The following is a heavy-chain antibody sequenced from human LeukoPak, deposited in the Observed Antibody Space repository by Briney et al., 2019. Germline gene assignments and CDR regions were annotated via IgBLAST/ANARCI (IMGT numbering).Heavy chain of an antibody. CDR3: ARDFWGSGDY. D-gene: IGHD7-27*01. CDR1: GFTFSNYW. CDR2: IKEDGSAI. J-gene: IGHJ4*02. Sequence: GGSLRLSCAASGFTFSNYWMSWVRQAPVKGLEWVANIKEDGSAIYYMDSVKGRFTISRDNAKNSVYLQMNSLRGEDTAVYYCARDFWGSGDYGGQGALVTVSS. V-gene: IGHV3-7*01.